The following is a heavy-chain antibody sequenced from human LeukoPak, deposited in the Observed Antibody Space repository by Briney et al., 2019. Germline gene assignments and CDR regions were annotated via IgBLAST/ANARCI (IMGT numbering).Heavy chain of an antibody. D-gene: IGHD3-10*01. J-gene: IGHJ5*02. Sequence: GGSLRLSCAASGFTFSSYAMSWVRRAPGKGLEWVSAISGSGGSTYYADSVKSRFTISRDNSKNTLYLQMNSLRAEDTAVYYCASVLLWFGELSHGWFDPWGQGTLVTVSS. CDR3: ASVLLWFGELSHGWFDP. V-gene: IGHV3-23*01. CDR1: GFTFSSYA. CDR2: ISGSGGST.